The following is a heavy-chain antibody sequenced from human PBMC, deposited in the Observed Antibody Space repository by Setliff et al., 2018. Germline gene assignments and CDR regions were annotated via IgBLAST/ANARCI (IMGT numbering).Heavy chain of an antibody. J-gene: IGHJ4*02. CDR1: GYSFSDSV. Sequence: ASVKVSCKNTGYSFSDSVVSWVRQAPGQGLEWVGWISAYSGNAYYAQRLQDRVTLTTDTSTTTAYMELRSLRSDDTAVYYCARLVRYCTRTSCQRTPGAEYWGQGTLVTV. D-gene: IGHD2-2*01. V-gene: IGHV1-18*01. CDR3: ARLVRYCTRTSCQRTPGAEY. CDR2: ISAYSGNA.